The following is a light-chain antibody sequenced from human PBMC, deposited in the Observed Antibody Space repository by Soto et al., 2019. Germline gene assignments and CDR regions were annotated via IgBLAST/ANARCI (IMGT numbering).Light chain of an antibody. J-gene: IGKJ1*01. CDR2: GTS. V-gene: IGKV3-15*01. CDR1: QSVSRN. Sequence: IVMTQSPATLSVSPGEGATLSCRASQSVSRNVAWYQHKPGQAPRLLISGTSTRATGIPARFSGSGSGTDFTLTISRLEPEDFAVYYCQQYGSSLWTFGQGTKVDIK. CDR3: QQYGSSLWT.